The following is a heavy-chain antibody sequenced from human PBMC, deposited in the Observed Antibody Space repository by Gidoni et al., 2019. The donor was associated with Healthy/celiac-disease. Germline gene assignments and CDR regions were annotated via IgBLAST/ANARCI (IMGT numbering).Heavy chain of an antibody. CDR3: AKDRSDDYGDYWDWFDP. J-gene: IGHJ5*02. V-gene: IGHV3-23*01. Sequence: EVQLLESGGGLVQPGGSLRLSCAASGFTFSRYAMSWVRQAPGKGLEWVSAIGGSGGSTYYADSVKGRFTISRDNSKNTLYLQMNSLRAEDTAVYYCAKDRSDDYGDYWDWFDPWGQGTLVTVSS. D-gene: IGHD4-17*01. CDR2: IGGSGGST. CDR1: GFTFSRYA.